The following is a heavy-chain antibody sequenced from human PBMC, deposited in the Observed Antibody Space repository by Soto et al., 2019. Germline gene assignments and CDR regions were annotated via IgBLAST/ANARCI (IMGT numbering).Heavy chain of an antibody. CDR1: GGTFSTYT. J-gene: IGHJ4*02. CDR2: ITPIFGTP. V-gene: IGHV1-69*13. Sequence: SVKVSCKASGGTFSTYTITWVRQAPGQGLEWMGGITPIFGTPNYAQRFRGRVTITADESTSTAYMELSSLRSEDTAMYFCARDGTLYDSRAYYYLYWGQGTLVTVSS. D-gene: IGHD3-22*01. CDR3: ARDGTLYDSRAYYYLY.